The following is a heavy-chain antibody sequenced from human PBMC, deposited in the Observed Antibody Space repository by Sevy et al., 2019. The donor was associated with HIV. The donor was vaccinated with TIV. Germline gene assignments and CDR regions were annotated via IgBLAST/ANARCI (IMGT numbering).Heavy chain of an antibody. J-gene: IGHJ6*02. CDR3: AKDRARLRTGQTRGYYYYGMDV. Sequence: GGSLRLSCEVSGFTFGYFAMSWVRQAPGKGLEWVSGISPNGATSHYAASVRGRFTISRDNSKNRMYLQMSSLRAEDTAVYYCAKDRARLRTGQTRGYYYYGMDVWGQGTTVTVSS. CDR2: ISPNGATS. D-gene: IGHD1-1*01. CDR1: GFTFGYFA. V-gene: IGHV3-23*01.